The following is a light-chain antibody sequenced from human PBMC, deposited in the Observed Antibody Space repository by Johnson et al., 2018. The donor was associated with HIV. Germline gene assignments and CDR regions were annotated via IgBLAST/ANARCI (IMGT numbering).Light chain of an antibody. CDR3: GTWDSSLSAL. J-gene: IGLJ1*01. Sequence: QFVLTQPPSVSAAPGQRVNISCSGHSSNIENYFVSWYQQLPGAAPRLLIYEDYKRPSGIPDRFSGSKSGTSATLGITGLQTGDEADYYCGTWDSSLSALFGTGTKVTVL. CDR2: EDY. CDR1: SSNIENYF. V-gene: IGLV1-51*02.